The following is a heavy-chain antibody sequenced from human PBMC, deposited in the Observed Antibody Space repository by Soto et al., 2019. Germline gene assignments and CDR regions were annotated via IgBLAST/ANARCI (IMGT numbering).Heavy chain of an antibody. CDR3: ARHAEGYGDLRYYYYYMDV. D-gene: IGHD4-17*01. Sequence: GESHKISSKGSGYRFTSYWIGWVRQMPGKGLEWMGIIYPGDSDTRYSPSFQGQVTISADKSISTAYLQWSSLKASDTAMYYCARHAEGYGDLRYYYYYMDVWGKGTTVTVSS. V-gene: IGHV5-51*01. CDR1: GYRFTSYW. J-gene: IGHJ6*03. CDR2: IYPGDSDT.